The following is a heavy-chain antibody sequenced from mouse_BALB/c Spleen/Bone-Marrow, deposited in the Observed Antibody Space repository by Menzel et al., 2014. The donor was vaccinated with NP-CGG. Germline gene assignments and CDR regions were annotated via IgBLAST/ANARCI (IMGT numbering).Heavy chain of an antibody. CDR3: ARGDGYYGGAMDY. D-gene: IGHD2-3*01. CDR1: GYSITSGYY. Sequence: EVQRVESGPGLVKPSQSLSLTCSVTGYSITSGYYWNWIRQFPGNTLEWMGYISYDGSNNYNPSLKNRISITRDTSKNQFFLKLNSVTTEDTATYYCARGDGYYGGAMDYWGQGTSVTVSS. J-gene: IGHJ4*01. CDR2: ISYDGSN. V-gene: IGHV3-6*02.